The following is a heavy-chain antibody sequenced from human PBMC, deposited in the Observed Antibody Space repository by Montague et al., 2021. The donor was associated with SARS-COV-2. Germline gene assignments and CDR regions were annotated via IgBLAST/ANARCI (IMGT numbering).Heavy chain of an antibody. CDR3: ARGHQGVAMIVVVMIGAEYYFDY. J-gene: IGHJ4*02. D-gene: IGHD3-22*01. V-gene: IGHV4-34*01. CDR2: INHGGIT. Sequence: SETLPLTCAVYGGSFNDYYWSWIRQPPGKGLEWIGEINHGGITNYSPSLKSRVTISADTSKNQFSLKLKSVAAADTANYYCARGHQGVAMIVVVMIGAEYYFDYWGQGSLVTVSS. CDR1: GGSFNDYY.